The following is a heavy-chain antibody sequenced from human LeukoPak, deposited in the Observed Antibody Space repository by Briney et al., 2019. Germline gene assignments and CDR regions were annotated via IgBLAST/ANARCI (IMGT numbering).Heavy chain of an antibody. Sequence: SETLSLTCTVSGASISSGGYFWSWIRQLPGKGLEWIGYIYDSGSTYYNPSLKSRVTLSVGRSKNQFSLRLNSVTAADTAVYYCARSPSAVAAPDYWGQGTLVTVSS. D-gene: IGHD6-19*01. V-gene: IGHV4-30-2*01. CDR3: ARSPSAVAAPDY. CDR1: GASISSGGYF. J-gene: IGHJ4*02. CDR2: IYDSGST.